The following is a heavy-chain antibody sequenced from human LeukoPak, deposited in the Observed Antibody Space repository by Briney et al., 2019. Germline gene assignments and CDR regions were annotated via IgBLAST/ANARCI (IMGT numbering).Heavy chain of an antibody. Sequence: GGSLRLSCAASGFTFSSYSMNWVRQAPGKGLEWVSSISSSSSYIYYADSVKGRFTISRDNAKNSLYLQMNSLRAEDTAVYYCARDARPNYDSSGYYYDPLRYYYGMDVWGQGTTVTVSS. CDR3: ARDARPNYDSSGYYYDPLRYYYGMDV. J-gene: IGHJ6*02. D-gene: IGHD3-22*01. V-gene: IGHV3-21*01. CDR1: GFTFSSYS. CDR2: ISSSSSYI.